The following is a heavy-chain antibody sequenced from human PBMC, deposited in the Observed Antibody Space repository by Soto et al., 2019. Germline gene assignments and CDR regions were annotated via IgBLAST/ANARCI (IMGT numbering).Heavy chain of an antibody. D-gene: IGHD3-3*01. J-gene: IGHJ4*02. CDR2: IKQDGSEK. CDR1: GFTFSSYW. CDR3: ASTGRFLEWLPPLFDY. V-gene: IGHV3-7*01. Sequence: GGSLRLSCAASGFTFSSYWRSWVRQAPGKGLEWVANIKQDGSEKYYVDSVKGRFTISRDNAKNSLYLQMNSLRAEDTAVYYCASTGRFLEWLPPLFDYWGQGTLVTVSS.